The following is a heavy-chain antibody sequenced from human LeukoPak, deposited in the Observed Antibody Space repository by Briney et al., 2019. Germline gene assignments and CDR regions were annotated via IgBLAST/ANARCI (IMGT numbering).Heavy chain of an antibody. V-gene: IGHV5-51*01. CDR1: GYSFTSFW. D-gene: IGHD2-2*01. CDR3: ARTGYCSSTSCPPPTYYYYMDV. J-gene: IGHJ6*03. CDR2: IYPGESDT. Sequence: GESLKISCKGSGYSFTSFWIGWVRQMPGKGLEWKGFIYPGESDTRYSPSFQGQVTISADKSISTAYLQWSSLKASDTAMYYCARTGYCSSTSCPPPTYYYYMDVWGKGTTVTVSS.